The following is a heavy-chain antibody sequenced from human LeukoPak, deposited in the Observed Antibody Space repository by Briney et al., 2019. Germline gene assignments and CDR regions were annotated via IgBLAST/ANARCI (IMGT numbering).Heavy chain of an antibody. V-gene: IGHV1-2*02. CDR1: GYTFTGYY. Sequence: ASVKVSCKASGYTFTGYYMHWVRQAPGQGLEWMGWINPNSGGTNYAQKFQGRVTKTRDTSISTAYMELSRLRSDDTAVYYCARDLTGTTSGWFDPWGQGTLVTVSS. CDR3: ARDLTGTTSGWFDP. D-gene: IGHD1-7*01. J-gene: IGHJ5*02. CDR2: INPNSGGT.